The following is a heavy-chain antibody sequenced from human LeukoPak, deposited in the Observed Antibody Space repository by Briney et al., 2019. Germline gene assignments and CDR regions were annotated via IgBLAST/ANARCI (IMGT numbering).Heavy chain of an antibody. CDR1: GGSISSSGYY. CDR3: ARHVYMFDY. Sequence: SETLSLTCIVSGGSISSSGYYWGWIRQPPGKGLEWLVSIYYSGSTYYNPPLKSRVTISVDASKNQLSLKLNSVTAADTAMYYCARHVYMFDYWGQGTLVTVSS. J-gene: IGHJ4*02. D-gene: IGHD3-10*01. CDR2: IYYSGST. V-gene: IGHV4-39*01.